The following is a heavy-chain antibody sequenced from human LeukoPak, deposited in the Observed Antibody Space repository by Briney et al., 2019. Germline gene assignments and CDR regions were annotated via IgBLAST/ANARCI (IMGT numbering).Heavy chain of an antibody. CDR3: AKGDLWFGELYDY. Sequence: GGSLRLSCAASGFTFSSYAMSWVRQAPGKGLEWVSAISGSGGSTYYADSAKGRFTISRDNSKNTLYLQMNSLRAEDTAVYYCAKGDLWFGELYDYWGQGTLVTVSS. J-gene: IGHJ4*02. D-gene: IGHD3-10*01. CDR2: ISGSGGST. CDR1: GFTFSSYA. V-gene: IGHV3-23*01.